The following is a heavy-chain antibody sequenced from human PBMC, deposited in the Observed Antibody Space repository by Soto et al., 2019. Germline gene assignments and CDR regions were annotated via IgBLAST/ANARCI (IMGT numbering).Heavy chain of an antibody. D-gene: IGHD3-16*02. CDR3: ARGLGRLRLGELSLLSPYGMDV. Sequence: PSETLSLTCAVSGYSISSGYYWGWIRQPPGXGLEWIGSIYHSGSTYYNPSLKSRVTISVDTSKNQFSLKLSSVTAADTAVYYCARGLGRLRLGELSLLSPYGMDVWGQGTTVTVSS. CDR1: GYSISSGYY. CDR2: IYHSGST. J-gene: IGHJ6*02. V-gene: IGHV4-38-2*01.